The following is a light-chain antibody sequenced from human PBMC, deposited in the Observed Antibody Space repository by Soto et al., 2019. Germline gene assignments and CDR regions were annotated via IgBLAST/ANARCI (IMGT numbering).Light chain of an antibody. V-gene: IGLV2-14*01. J-gene: IGLJ3*02. Sequence: QAVVTQPASVSGSPGQSVTISCTATTSDIGHYNYVSWYQQHPGKAPKLVIYEVSNRPLGVSSRYSGSKSGNTASLTISGLQAEDEADYYCSSYRSTITVFGGGTKVTVL. CDR1: TSDIGHYNY. CDR3: SSYRSTITV. CDR2: EVS.